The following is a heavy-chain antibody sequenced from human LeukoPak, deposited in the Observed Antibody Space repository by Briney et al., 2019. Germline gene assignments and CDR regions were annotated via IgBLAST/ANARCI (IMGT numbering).Heavy chain of an antibody. CDR3: AKDLIVDGSVYFDY. Sequence: HSGGSLRLSCAASGFTFSSYAMSWVRQAPGKGLEWVSAISGSGGSTYYADSVKGRFTISRDNSKNTLYLQMNSLRAEDTAVYYCAKDLIVDGSVYFDYWGQGTLVTVSS. D-gene: IGHD2-21*01. CDR2: ISGSGGST. J-gene: IGHJ4*02. CDR1: GFTFSSYA. V-gene: IGHV3-23*01.